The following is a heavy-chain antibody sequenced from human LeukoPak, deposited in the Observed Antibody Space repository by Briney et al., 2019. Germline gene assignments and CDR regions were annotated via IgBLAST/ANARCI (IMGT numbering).Heavy chain of an antibody. Sequence: SETLSLTCAVYGGSFSGYYWSWIRQPPGKGLEWIGEINHSGSTNYNPSPKSRVTISVDTSKNQFSLKLSSVTAADTAVYYCARWRRTGTANWFDPWGQGTLVTVSS. CDR1: GGSFSGYY. CDR3: ARWRRTGTANWFDP. CDR2: INHSGST. D-gene: IGHD1-7*01. V-gene: IGHV4-34*01. J-gene: IGHJ5*02.